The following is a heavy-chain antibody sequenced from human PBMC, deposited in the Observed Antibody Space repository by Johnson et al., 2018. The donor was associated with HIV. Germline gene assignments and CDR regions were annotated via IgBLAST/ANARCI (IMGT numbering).Heavy chain of an antibody. J-gene: IGHJ3*02. V-gene: IGHV3-13*01. CDR2: IGTAGDT. CDR3: TSRGGFGAVDAFDI. CDR1: SNY. Sequence: SNYMRWVRQAPGKGLEWVPAIGTAGDTYYPGSVKGRFTISRENAKNSLYLQMNSLRAEDTAVYYCTSRGGFGAVDAFDIWGQGTMVTVSS. D-gene: IGHD3-16*01.